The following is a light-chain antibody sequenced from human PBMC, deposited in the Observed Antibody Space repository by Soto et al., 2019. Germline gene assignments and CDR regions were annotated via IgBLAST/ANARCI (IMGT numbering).Light chain of an antibody. CDR1: QSVSSSF. V-gene: IGKV3-20*01. J-gene: IGKJ5*01. Sequence: EIVLTQSPGTLSLSPGERVILSCRASQSVSSSFLAWYQQRPGQAPRLLIYGASTRATGIPARFSGSGSGTDFTLTISRLEPEDFAVYFCQQYNNWTPTFGQGTRLEIK. CDR2: GAS. CDR3: QQYNNWTPT.